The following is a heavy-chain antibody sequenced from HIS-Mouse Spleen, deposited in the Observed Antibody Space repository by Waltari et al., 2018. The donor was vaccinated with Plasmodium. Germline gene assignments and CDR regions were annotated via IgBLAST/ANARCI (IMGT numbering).Heavy chain of an antibody. J-gene: IGHJ4*02. CDR3: ATKGGSSSDY. D-gene: IGHD6-6*01. V-gene: IGHV1-2*02. Sequence: QVPPVQSGAEVKKPGASVKVSCTASGNTLTGYYMNWVRQAPGQGLEWMGWINPNSGGTNYAQKFQGRVTMTRDTSISTAYMELSRLRSDDTAVYYCATKGGSSSDYWGQGTLVTVSS. CDR2: INPNSGGT. CDR1: GNTLTGYY.